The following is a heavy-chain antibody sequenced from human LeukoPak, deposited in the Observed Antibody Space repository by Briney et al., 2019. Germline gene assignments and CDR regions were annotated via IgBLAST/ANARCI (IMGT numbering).Heavy chain of an antibody. CDR1: GGSISGYY. Sequence: SETLSLTCTVSGGSISGYYWSWIRQPPGKGLGCIGYIFYGGSTNYNPSLKSRVTISVDTSKNQFSLKLSSVTAADTAVYYCARRYFDWSTFDYWGQGTLVTVSS. V-gene: IGHV4-59*08. D-gene: IGHD3-9*01. J-gene: IGHJ4*02. CDR2: IFYGGST. CDR3: ARRYFDWSTFDY.